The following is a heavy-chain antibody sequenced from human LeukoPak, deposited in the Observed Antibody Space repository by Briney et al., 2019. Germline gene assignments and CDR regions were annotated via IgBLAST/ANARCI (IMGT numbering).Heavy chain of an antibody. D-gene: IGHD6-13*01. J-gene: IGHJ4*02. CDR2: ISSNGGST. Sequence: PGGSLRLSCAASGFTFSSYAMHWVRQAPGKGLEYVSAISSNGGSTYYANSVKGRFTISRDNSKNTLYLQMNSLRAEDTAVYYCAKDPNQQPYYFDYWGQGTLVTVSS. CDR1: GFTFSSYA. V-gene: IGHV3-64*01. CDR3: AKDPNQQPYYFDY.